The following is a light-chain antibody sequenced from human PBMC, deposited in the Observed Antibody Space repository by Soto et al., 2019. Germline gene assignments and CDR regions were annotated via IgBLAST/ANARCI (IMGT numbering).Light chain of an antibody. CDR2: GVT. Sequence: QSALTQPASVSGSPGQSITISCTGTSSDVGAYYSVSWYQHHPGKAPKLIIYGVTNRPSGVSNRFSGSKSGNTASLTISGLQAEDEADYYCTSHAGTNNFPYVFGTGTKLTVL. CDR1: SSDVGAYYS. CDR3: TSHAGTNNFPYV. J-gene: IGLJ1*01. V-gene: IGLV2-14*01.